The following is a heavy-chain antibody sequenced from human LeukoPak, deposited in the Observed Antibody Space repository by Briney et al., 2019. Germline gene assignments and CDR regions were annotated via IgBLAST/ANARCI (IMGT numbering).Heavy chain of an antibody. Sequence: ASVKVSCKTSGYTFTDIGITWVRQAPGQGLEWVGWISSCSGSTEYALKLQGRVTMTTETSTNTAYMELRSLRSDDTAVYCARGATTDYWGQGTLVTVSS. D-gene: IGHD1-26*01. CDR1: GYTFTDIG. J-gene: IGHJ4*02. CDR2: ISSCSGST. V-gene: IGHV1-18*01. CDR3: ARGATTDY.